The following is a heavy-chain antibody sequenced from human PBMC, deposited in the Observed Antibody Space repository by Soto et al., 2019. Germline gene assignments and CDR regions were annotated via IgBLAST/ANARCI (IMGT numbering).Heavy chain of an antibody. V-gene: IGHV3-33*01. J-gene: IGHJ4*02. CDR2: IWYDGSTK. CDR3: GRHGGGGWLPDH. CDR1: GFTFSSYG. Sequence: QVQLVESGGGVVQPGRSLRLSCAASGFTFSSYGMHWVRQAPGKGLEWVAVIWYDGSTKYYADSVKGRFTISRDNSKKKLYLQMDSLRANDTGGYYCGRHGGGGWLPDHWGQGTLVTVSS. D-gene: IGHD5-12*01.